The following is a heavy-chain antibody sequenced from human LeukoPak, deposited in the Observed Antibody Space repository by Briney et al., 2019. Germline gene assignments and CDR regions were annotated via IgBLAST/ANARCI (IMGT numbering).Heavy chain of an antibody. V-gene: IGHV1-46*01. CDR1: GYTFISYY. D-gene: IGHD6-19*01. Sequence: VSVKVSCKASGYTFISYYMHWVRQAPGQGLEWMGIINPSGGSTSYAQKFQGRVTMTRDTSTSTAYVELSSLRSEDTAVYYCAAEVAVAGRNWFDPWGQGTLVTVSS. CDR3: AAEVAVAGRNWFDP. J-gene: IGHJ5*02. CDR2: INPSGGST.